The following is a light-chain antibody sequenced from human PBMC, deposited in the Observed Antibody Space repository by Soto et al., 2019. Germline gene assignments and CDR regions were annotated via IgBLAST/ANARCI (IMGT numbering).Light chain of an antibody. Sequence: QAVVTQPPSVSGSPGQSVTISCTGTSSDVGSYNRVSWYQQPPGTAPKLMIFEVSNRPSGVPDRFSGSKSGNTASLTISGLQAEDEADYYFSSYTTSSTYVSGTGTKLTVL. J-gene: IGLJ1*01. CDR3: SSYTTSSTYV. CDR2: EVS. CDR1: SSDVGSYNR. V-gene: IGLV2-18*02.